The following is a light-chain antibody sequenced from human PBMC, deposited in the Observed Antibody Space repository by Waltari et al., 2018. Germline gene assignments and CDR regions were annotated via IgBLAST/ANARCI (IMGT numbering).Light chain of an antibody. Sequence: DIQMTQSPSTLSASVGARVTITCRASQSISGWLAWFQQKPGKAPKLLIYKASSLQSGVPSRFSGSGFGTEFTLTISSLQADDFATYYCQDYNSYTFGQGTKVEVK. CDR3: QDYNSYT. J-gene: IGKJ1*01. CDR2: KAS. V-gene: IGKV1-5*03. CDR1: QSISGW.